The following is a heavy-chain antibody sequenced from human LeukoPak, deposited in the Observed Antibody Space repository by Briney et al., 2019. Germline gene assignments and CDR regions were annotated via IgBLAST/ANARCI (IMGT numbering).Heavy chain of an antibody. CDR3: AKDTYTHSGTYYLYYFDY. Sequence: GGSLRLSCAASGFTFSTYAMTWVRQAPGKGLEWVSGISGISGATNYADYVKGRFTISRDNSKNTLYLQMNSLRAEDTAVYYCAKDTYTHSGTYYLYYFDYWGQGTLVTVSS. D-gene: IGHD1-26*01. J-gene: IGHJ4*02. V-gene: IGHV3-23*01. CDR1: GFTFSTYA. CDR2: ISGISGAT.